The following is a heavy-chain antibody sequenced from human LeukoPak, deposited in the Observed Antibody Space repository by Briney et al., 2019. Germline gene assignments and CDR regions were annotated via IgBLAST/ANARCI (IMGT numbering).Heavy chain of an antibody. CDR3: ARDSAECTGGSCYFVN. Sequence: PGGSLRLSCAASGFTFSSYAIHWVRQAPGKGLEWVALISYDGSNKYYTDSVKGRFTISRDNAENTLYLEMNSLRVEDSGVYYCARDSAECTGGSCYFVNWGQGTLVTVSS. J-gene: IGHJ4*02. CDR2: ISYDGSNK. D-gene: IGHD2-8*02. V-gene: IGHV3-30-3*01. CDR1: GFTFSSYA.